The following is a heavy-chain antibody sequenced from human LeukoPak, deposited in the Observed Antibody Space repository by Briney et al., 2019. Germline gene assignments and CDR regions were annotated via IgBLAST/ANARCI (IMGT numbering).Heavy chain of an antibody. CDR1: GGSISSYY. D-gene: IGHD6-13*01. Sequence: SETLSLTCTVSGGSISSYYWSWIRQPPGKGLEWIGYIYYSGSTDYNPSLKSRVTISVDTSKNQFSLKLGSVTAADTAVYYCARVTASSSWYNGDAFDIWGQGTMVTVSS. CDR3: ARVTASSSWYNGDAFDI. J-gene: IGHJ3*02. CDR2: IYYSGST. V-gene: IGHV4-59*01.